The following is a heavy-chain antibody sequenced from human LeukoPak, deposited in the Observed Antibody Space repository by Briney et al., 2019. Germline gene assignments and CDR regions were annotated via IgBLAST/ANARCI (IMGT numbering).Heavy chain of an antibody. J-gene: IGHJ4*02. D-gene: IGHD6-13*01. CDR3: AKDLRCSS. Sequence: PGRSLRLSCVAPGFTFSSYGMHWVRQAPGKGLEWVAVISSDGSNKYYADSVKGRFTISRDNSKSTLYLQMNSLRAEDTAIYYCAKDLRCSSWGQGTLVTVSS. CDR2: ISSDGSNK. CDR1: GFTFSSYG. V-gene: IGHV3-30*18.